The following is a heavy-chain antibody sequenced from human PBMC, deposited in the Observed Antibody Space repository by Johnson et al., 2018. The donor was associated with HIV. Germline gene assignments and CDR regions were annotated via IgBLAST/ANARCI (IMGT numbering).Heavy chain of an antibody. D-gene: IGHD5-18*01. V-gene: IGHV3-30*02. CDR3: AKGESQEGWIQLGSYAFDF. CDR1: GFTFSNY. J-gene: IGHJ3*01. Sequence: QVQLVESGGALVQPGGYLRLSCAASGFTFSNYMSWVRQAPGKGLEWVAFIQNDGTNKHYADFVKGRFTIYRDNSRNTVYLQMSNLRTEETAVYYCAKGESQEGWIQLGSYAFDFWGRGTMVTVSS. CDR2: IQNDGTNK.